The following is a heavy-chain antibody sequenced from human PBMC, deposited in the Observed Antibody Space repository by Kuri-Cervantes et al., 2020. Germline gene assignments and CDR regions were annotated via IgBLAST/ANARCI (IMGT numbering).Heavy chain of an antibody. CDR1: GGSISSHY. D-gene: IGHD5-24*01. Sequence: SETLSLTCTVSGGSISSHYWSWIRQPPGKGLEWIAYIYHTGTTNYNPSLKSRVSISIDTSKNQFSLKLTSVTAADTAVYYCARKKWVQSGDVFDIWGQGTMVTVSS. CDR3: ARKKWVQSGDVFDI. CDR2: IYHTGTT. J-gene: IGHJ3*02. V-gene: IGHV4-59*11.